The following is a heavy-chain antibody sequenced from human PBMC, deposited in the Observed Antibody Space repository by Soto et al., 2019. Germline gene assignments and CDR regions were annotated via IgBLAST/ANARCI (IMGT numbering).Heavy chain of an antibody. Sequence: ASVKVSCKASGYTFTGYYVHWVRQAPGQGLEWMGWINPNSGDTYLAQRFQGRVTMNRDTSIGTAYMELRGLTSDDTAEYYCAKGGAIVAAGTRVYLYNAMEVWGQATTVSVS. CDR3: AKGGAIVAAGTRVYLYNAMEV. J-gene: IGHJ6*01. CDR2: INPNSGDT. V-gene: IGHV1-2*02. CDR1: GYTFTGYY. D-gene: IGHD1-26*01.